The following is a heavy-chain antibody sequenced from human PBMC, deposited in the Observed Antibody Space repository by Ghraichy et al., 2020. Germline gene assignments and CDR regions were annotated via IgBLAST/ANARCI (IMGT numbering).Heavy chain of an antibody. CDR3: ARHMGAGTIYDAFDI. Sequence: GESLNISCKGYGYSFSSYSSGWIRQLPGKGLEWMGVIYPGDSDTKYSPSFQGQVTIPADKTISTAYLQWSSLKAADTAMYYSARHMGAGTIYDAFDIWGQGTMVTVSS. V-gene: IGHV5-51*01. CDR2: IYPGDSDT. J-gene: IGHJ3*02. CDR1: GYSFSSYS. D-gene: IGHD6-13*01.